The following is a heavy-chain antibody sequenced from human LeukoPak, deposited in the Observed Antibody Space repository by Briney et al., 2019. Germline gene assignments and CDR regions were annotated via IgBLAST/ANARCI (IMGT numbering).Heavy chain of an antibody. D-gene: IGHD3-10*01. J-gene: IGHJ4*02. Sequence: SETLSLTCTVSGGSISSSSYYWGWIRQPPGKGLEWIGSIYYSGSTYYNPSLKSRVTISVDTSKNQFSLKLSSVTAADTAVYYCASPYGSGTYFDYWGQGTLVTVSS. CDR2: IYYSGST. CDR3: ASPYGSGTYFDY. CDR1: GGSISSSSYY. V-gene: IGHV4-39*01.